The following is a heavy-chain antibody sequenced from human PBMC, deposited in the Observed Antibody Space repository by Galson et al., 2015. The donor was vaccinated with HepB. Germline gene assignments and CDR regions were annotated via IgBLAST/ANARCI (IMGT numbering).Heavy chain of an antibody. Sequence: SVKVSCKASGGTFSSYTISWVRQAPGQGLEWMGRIIPILGIANYAQKFQGRVTITADKSTSTAYMELSSLRSEDTAVYYCARANTRYCSSTSCYSGAFDIWGQGTMVTVSS. CDR1: GGTFSSYT. J-gene: IGHJ3*02. D-gene: IGHD2-2*01. V-gene: IGHV1-69*02. CDR3: ARANTRYCSSTSCYSGAFDI. CDR2: IIPILGIA.